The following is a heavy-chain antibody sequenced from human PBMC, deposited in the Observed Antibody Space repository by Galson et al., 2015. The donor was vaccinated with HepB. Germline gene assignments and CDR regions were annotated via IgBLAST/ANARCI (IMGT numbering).Heavy chain of an antibody. V-gene: IGHV3-48*01. Sequence: SLRLSCAASGFTFSSHSMNWVRQAPGKGLEWVSYISSGSSTIFYADSVTGRFTISRDNAKNSLYLQMNSLRAEDTAVYYCARDPKTYYCDSSGYYDAFDIWGQGTMVTVSS. D-gene: IGHD3-22*01. CDR2: ISSGSSTI. J-gene: IGHJ3*02. CDR3: ARDPKTYYCDSSGYYDAFDI. CDR1: GFTFSSHS.